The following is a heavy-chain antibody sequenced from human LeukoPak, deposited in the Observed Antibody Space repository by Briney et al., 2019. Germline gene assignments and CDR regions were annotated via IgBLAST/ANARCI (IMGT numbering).Heavy chain of an antibody. J-gene: IGHJ5*02. CDR2: ISAYNGNT. Sequence: GASVKVSCKASGYTFTSYGISWVRQAPGQGLEWMGWISAYNGNTNYAQKLQGRVTMTTDTSTSTAYMELRSLRSDDTAVYYCARDGLGYCSSTSCYGFQDYNWFDPWGQGTLVTVSS. V-gene: IGHV1-18*01. D-gene: IGHD2-2*01. CDR1: GYTFTSYG. CDR3: ARDGLGYCSSTSCYGFQDYNWFDP.